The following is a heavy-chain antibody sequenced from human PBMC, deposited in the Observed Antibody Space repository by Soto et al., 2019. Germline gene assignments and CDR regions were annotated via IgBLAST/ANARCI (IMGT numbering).Heavy chain of an antibody. Sequence: ASVKVSCKASGGTFISYAISWVRQAPGQGLEWMGGIIPIFGTANYARKFQGRVTITADESTSTAYMELSSLRSEDTAVYYCARDAMVRGYSGYDPYGMDVWGQGTTVTVSS. CDR3: ARDAMVRGYSGYDPYGMDV. CDR2: IIPIFGTA. D-gene: IGHD5-12*01. V-gene: IGHV1-69*13. CDR1: GGTFISYA. J-gene: IGHJ6*02.